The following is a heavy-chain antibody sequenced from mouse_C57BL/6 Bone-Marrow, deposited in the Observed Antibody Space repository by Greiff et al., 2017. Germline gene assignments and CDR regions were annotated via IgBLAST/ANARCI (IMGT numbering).Heavy chain of an antibody. CDR1: GFTFSSYG. D-gene: IGHD1-1*01. CDR3: ARLITSVAY. V-gene: IGHV5-6*01. CDR2: ISSGGSYT. J-gene: IGHJ3*01. Sequence: EVKLVESGGDLVKPGGSLKLSCAASGFTFSSYGLSWVRQTPDKRLEWVATISSGGSYTYYPDSVKGRFTISRDNAKNTLYLQMSSLKSEDTAMYYCARLITSVAYWGQGTLLTVSA.